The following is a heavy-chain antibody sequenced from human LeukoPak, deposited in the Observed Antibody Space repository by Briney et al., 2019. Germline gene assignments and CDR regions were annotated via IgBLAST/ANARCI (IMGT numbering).Heavy chain of an antibody. CDR1: GVTLSNYA. CDR3: ARVDYDILTGYSD. Sequence: GGSLRLSCVASGVTLSNYAMSWARQAPGKGLEWVSAISGSGGSTYYADSVKGRFTISRDNSKNTLYLQMNSLRAEDTAVYYCARVDYDILTGYSDWGQGTLVTVSS. CDR2: ISGSGGST. J-gene: IGHJ4*02. D-gene: IGHD3-9*01. V-gene: IGHV3-23*01.